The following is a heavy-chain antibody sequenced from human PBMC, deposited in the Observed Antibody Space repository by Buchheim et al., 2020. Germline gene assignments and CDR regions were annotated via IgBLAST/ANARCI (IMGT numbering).Heavy chain of an antibody. CDR2: IDSSGSTI. V-gene: IGHV3-48*03. J-gene: IGHJ6*02. CDR1: GFTFSIYE. Sequence: EVQLVESGGGLVQPGGSLRLSCESSGFTFSIYEMNWVRQAPGKGLEWLSNIDSSGSTIYYAGSVKGRFTISRDNVKNSLFLQMNSLRAEDTAVYYCAREGYSYVYGMDVWGQGTT. D-gene: IGHD5-18*01. CDR3: AREGYSYVYGMDV.